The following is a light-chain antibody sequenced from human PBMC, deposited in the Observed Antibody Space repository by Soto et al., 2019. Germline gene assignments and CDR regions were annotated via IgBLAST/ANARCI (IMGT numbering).Light chain of an antibody. CDR1: QSVSSNN. CDR3: QQYGTSPRT. V-gene: IGKV3-20*01. J-gene: IGKJ5*01. CDR2: GAS. Sequence: SPGTLSLSPGERATLSCRASQSVSSNNLAWYQQKLGRAPRLLISGASRRATGIPDRFSGSGSGTDFTLTITGLEPEDFAVYYCQQYGTSPRTFGQGTRVEIK.